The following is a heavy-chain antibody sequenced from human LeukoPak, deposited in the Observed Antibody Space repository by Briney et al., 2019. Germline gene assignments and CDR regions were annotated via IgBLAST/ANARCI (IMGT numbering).Heavy chain of an antibody. CDR1: GYTFTSYY. Sequence: GASVKVSCKASGYTFTSYYMHWVRQAPGQGLEWMGGIIPIFGTANYAQKFQGRVTITADESTSTAYMELSSLRSEDTAVYYCASLVAARPARTTYGMDVWGQGTTVTVSS. V-gene: IGHV1-69*13. D-gene: IGHD6-6*01. CDR3: ASLVAARPARTTYGMDV. CDR2: IIPIFGTA. J-gene: IGHJ6*02.